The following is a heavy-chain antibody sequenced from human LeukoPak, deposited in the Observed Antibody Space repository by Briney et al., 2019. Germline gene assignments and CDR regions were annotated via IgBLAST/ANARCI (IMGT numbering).Heavy chain of an antibody. J-gene: IGHJ5*02. CDR2: ISYDGSNK. V-gene: IGHV3-30*18. CDR3: AKGTKAHILTAYMRDRWFDP. Sequence: GGSLRLSCAASGFTFSSYGTHWVRQAPGKGLEWVAVISYDGSNKYYADSVKGRFTISRDNSKNTLYLQMNSLRAEDTAVYYCAKGTKAHILTAYMRDRWFDPWGQGTLVTVSS. D-gene: IGHD3-9*01. CDR1: GFTFSSYG.